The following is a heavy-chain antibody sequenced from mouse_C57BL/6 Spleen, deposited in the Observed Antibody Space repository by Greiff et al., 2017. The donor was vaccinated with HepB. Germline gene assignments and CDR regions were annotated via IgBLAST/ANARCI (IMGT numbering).Heavy chain of an antibody. D-gene: IGHD5-5*01. CDR1: GYTFTDYE. V-gene: IGHV1-15*01. CDR3: TRALYLYWYFDV. CDR2: IDPETGGT. J-gene: IGHJ1*03. Sequence: LVESGAELVRPGASVTLSCKASGYTFTDYEMHWVKQTPVHGLEWIGAIDPETGGTAYNQKFKGKAILTADKSSSTAYMELRSLTSEDSAVYYCTRALYLYWYFDVWGTGTTVTVST.